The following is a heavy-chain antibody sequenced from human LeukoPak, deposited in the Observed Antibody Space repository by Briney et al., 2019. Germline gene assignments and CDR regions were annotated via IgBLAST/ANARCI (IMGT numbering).Heavy chain of an antibody. CDR1: GFIFSDYW. CDR3: GRDPTGNDAFDI. CDR2: IKEDGTEK. D-gene: IGHD1-1*01. Sequence: GGSLRLSCAPSGFIFSDYWMSWVRQAPGKGLEWVANIKEDGTEKYYVDSVKDRFTISRDNAKNSLYLQMNSLRAEDTAVYYCGRDPTGNDAFDIWGQGTMVTVSS. J-gene: IGHJ3*02. V-gene: IGHV3-7*05.